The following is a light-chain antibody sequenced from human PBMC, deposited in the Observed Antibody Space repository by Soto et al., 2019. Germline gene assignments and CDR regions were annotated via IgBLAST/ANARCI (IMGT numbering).Light chain of an antibody. CDR3: ATWDGSLPGEV. Sequence: QSVLTHSPSVSAAPGQKVTISCSGSSSNIGNNYVSWYQQLPGTAPKLLIYDNNKRPSGIPDRFSGSKSGTSGTLDITGLQTGDEADYYCATWDGSLPGEVFGGGTKVTV. CDR2: DNN. J-gene: IGLJ2*01. V-gene: IGLV1-51*01. CDR1: SSNIGNNY.